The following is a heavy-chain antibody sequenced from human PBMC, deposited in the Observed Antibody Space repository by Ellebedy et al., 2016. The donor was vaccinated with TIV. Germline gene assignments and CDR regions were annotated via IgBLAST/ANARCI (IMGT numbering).Heavy chain of an antibody. Sequence: GESLKISCAASGFTFTNAWMSWVRQAPGKGLEWVGRIRRKTGGGTTDYAPPVKGRFTISRDDSKDTLYLHMDSLKTEDTAVYYCTTDLEISGYFDSWGQGTLVTVSS. CDR3: TTDLEISGYFDS. V-gene: IGHV3-15*01. CDR1: GFTFTNAW. J-gene: IGHJ4*02. CDR2: IRRKTGGGTT. D-gene: IGHD2/OR15-2a*01.